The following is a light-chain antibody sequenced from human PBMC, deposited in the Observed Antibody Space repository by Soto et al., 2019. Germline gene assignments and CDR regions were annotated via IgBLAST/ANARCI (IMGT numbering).Light chain of an antibody. CDR3: HQYRTFWT. J-gene: IGKJ1*01. CDR1: QTISTW. V-gene: IGKV1-5*03. CDR2: KAT. Sequence: IQMTQSPSTLAASVGDTVTITCRASQTISTWLAWYQQKPGKAPKLLIYKATSLEGGVPSRFSGSGSGTEFTLTISSLQPDDFATYYCHQYRTFWTFGQGTKVEI.